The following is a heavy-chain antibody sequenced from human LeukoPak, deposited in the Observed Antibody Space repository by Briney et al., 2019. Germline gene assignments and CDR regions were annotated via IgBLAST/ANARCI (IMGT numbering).Heavy chain of an antibody. Sequence: SGPTLVNPTQTLTLTCTFSGFSLSTSGMCVSWIRQPPGKALEWLARIDWGDDKYYSTSLKTRLTISKDTSKNQVVLTMTNMDPVDTATYYCARIVVGDSSGYYPKYYFDYWGQGTLVTVSS. CDR3: ARIVVGDSSGYYPKYYFDY. CDR1: GFSLSTSGMC. J-gene: IGHJ4*02. V-gene: IGHV2-70*11. D-gene: IGHD3-22*01. CDR2: IDWGDDK.